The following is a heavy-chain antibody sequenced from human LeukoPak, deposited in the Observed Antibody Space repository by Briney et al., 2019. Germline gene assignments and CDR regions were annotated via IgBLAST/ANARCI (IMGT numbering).Heavy chain of an antibody. CDR2: INPKSGGT. V-gene: IGHV1-2*02. CDR1: GYSFTDYY. D-gene: IGHD3-16*01. J-gene: IGHJ4*02. CDR3: ARTREGVWGSYSP. Sequence: ASVKVSCKASGYSFTDYYIHWVRLAPGQGLEWMGWINPKSGGTHYAQKFQGRVSMTRDTSINTVHLELSSLKTNDTAVYYCARTREGVWGSYSPWGQXTLVTVSS.